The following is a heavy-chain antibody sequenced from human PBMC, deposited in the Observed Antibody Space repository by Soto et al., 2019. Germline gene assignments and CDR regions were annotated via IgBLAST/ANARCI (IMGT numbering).Heavy chain of an antibody. Sequence: GASVKVSCKASGYTFTGYYMHWVRQAPGQGLEWMGWINPNSGGTNYAQKFQGRVTMTRDTSISTAYMELSRLRSDDTAVYYCARAVGYCSSTSCYLGGYYYYGMDVWGQGTTVTAP. CDR2: INPNSGGT. J-gene: IGHJ6*02. D-gene: IGHD2-2*01. CDR3: ARAVGYCSSTSCYLGGYYYYGMDV. CDR1: GYTFTGYY. V-gene: IGHV1-2*02.